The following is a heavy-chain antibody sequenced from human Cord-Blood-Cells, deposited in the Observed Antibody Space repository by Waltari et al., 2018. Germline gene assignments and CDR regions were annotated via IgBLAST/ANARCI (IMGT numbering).Heavy chain of an antibody. D-gene: IGHD3-3*01. J-gene: IGHJ3*02. CDR3: AKDQTIFGVVTLSAFDI. CDR2: IRYDGSNK. V-gene: IGHV3-30*02. Sequence: QVQLLESGGGVVQPGGSLSLPCAASGFTFSRYGSPWVRQAPAKGLEWVAVIRYDGSNKYYADSVKGRFTISRDNSKNTLYLQMNSLRAEDTAVYYCAKDQTIFGVVTLSAFDIWGQGTMVTVSS. CDR1: GFTFSRYG.